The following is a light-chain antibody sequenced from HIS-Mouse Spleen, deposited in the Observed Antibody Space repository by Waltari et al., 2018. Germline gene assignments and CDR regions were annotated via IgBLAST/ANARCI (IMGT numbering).Light chain of an antibody. CDR3: CSYAGSSTFVV. J-gene: IGLJ2*01. CDR1: SSDVGSYNL. CDR2: EGS. V-gene: IGLV2-23*01. Sequence: QSALTQPASVSGSPGQSITISCTGTSSDVGSYNLVSWYHQHPGKAPKLMIYEGSKRPSWVSTRFSGSKSGNTASLTISGLQAEDEADYYCCSYAGSSTFVVFGGGTKLTVL.